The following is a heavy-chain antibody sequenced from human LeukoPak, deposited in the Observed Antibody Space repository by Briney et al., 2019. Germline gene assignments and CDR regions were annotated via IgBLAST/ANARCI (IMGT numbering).Heavy chain of an antibody. Sequence: GGSLRLSCAASGFTISSYGMHWVRQAPGKGLEWVAVISYDGSTKYYADSVKGRFTISRDNSKNTLYLQMNSLRAEDTAVYYCGGGIAAAQRHWFDPWGQGTLVTVSS. CDR2: ISYDGSTK. V-gene: IGHV3-30*03. D-gene: IGHD6-13*01. CDR3: GGGIAAAQRHWFDP. CDR1: GFTISSYG. J-gene: IGHJ5*02.